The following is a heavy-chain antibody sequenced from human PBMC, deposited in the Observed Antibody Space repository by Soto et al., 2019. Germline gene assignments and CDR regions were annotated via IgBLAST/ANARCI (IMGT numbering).Heavy chain of an antibody. V-gene: IGHV4-34*01. CDR1: GESFSGHH. CDR2: INLSGGT. CDR3: ARVLVTYGGIMVPYNWFDT. J-gene: IGHJ5*02. Sequence: ETLSLTCAVYGESFSGHHWAWIRQSPGKGLEWIGEINLSGGTNYSPSLKNRVTISVDTSKNQFSLKLTSVTAADTAVYYCARVLVTYGGIMVPYNWFDTWGQGNRVTVSS. D-gene: IGHD3-16*02.